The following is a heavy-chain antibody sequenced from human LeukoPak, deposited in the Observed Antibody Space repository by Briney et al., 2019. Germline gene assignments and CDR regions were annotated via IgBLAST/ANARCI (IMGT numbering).Heavy chain of an antibody. D-gene: IGHD2-15*01. J-gene: IGHJ5*02. Sequence: ASVKVSCKASGYTFTGYYMHWVRQAPGQGLEWMRRINPNSGGTNYAQKFQGRVTMTRDTSISTAYMELSRLRSDDTAVYYCARGRYCNGGSCDRNWFDPWRPGTLVTVSS. CDR1: GYTFTGYY. CDR2: INPNSGGT. CDR3: ARGRYCNGGSCDRNWFDP. V-gene: IGHV1-2*06.